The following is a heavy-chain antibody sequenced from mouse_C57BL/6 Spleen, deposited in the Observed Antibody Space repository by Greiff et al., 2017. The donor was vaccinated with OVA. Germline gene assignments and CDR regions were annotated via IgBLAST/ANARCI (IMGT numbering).Heavy chain of an antibody. J-gene: IGHJ3*01. CDR1: GYSITSGYY. V-gene: IGHV3-6*01. CDR3: AREGIYYDTTGFAY. Sequence: EVQLQESGPGLVKPSQSLSLTCSVTGYSITSGYYWNWIRQFPGNKLEWMGYISYDGSNNYNPSLKNRISITRDTSKNQFFLKLNSVTTEDTATYYCAREGIYYDTTGFAYWGQGTLVTVSA. D-gene: IGHD2-4*01. CDR2: ISYDGSN.